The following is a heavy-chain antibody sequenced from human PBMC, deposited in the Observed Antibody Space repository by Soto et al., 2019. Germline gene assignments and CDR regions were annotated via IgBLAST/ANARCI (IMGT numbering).Heavy chain of an antibody. Sequence: PSETLSLTCTVSGGSVSSGSYYWSWIRQPPGKGLEWIGYIYCSGSTNYNPSLKSRVTISVDTSKNQFSLKLSSVTAADTAVYYCAAMYYYGSGSLNWFDPWGQGTLVTVSS. CDR2: IYCSGST. D-gene: IGHD3-10*01. J-gene: IGHJ5*02. V-gene: IGHV4-61*01. CDR3: AAMYYYGSGSLNWFDP. CDR1: GGSVSSGSYY.